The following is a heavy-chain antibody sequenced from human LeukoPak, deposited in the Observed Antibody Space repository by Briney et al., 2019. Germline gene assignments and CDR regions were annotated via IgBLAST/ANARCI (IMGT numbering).Heavy chain of an antibody. V-gene: IGHV1-46*01. CDR3: ARVGAVVTKRVFVY. D-gene: IGHD4-23*01. Sequence: ASVKVSCKASGYTFTSYYMHWVRQAPGQGLEWMGIINPSGDSTTYAQKFQGRVTITADESTSTAYMELSSLRSEDTAVYYCARVGAVVTKRVFVYWGQGTLVTVSS. CDR1: GYTFTSYY. J-gene: IGHJ4*02. CDR2: INPSGDST.